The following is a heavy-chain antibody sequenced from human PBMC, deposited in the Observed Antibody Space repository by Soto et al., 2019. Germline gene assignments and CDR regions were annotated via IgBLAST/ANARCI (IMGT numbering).Heavy chain of an antibody. CDR1: GYIFTNYG. J-gene: IGHJ5*02. V-gene: IGHV1-18*01. D-gene: IGHD4-4*01. CDR3: ARSTGDYSRS. Sequence: ASVKVSCKASGYIFTNYGITWVRQAPGQGLEWMGWISGYNGNTNYAQKLQGRVTMTTDTSTSTAYMEMRSLRSDDTAVYYCARSTGDYSRSWGQGTLVTVSS. CDR2: ISGYNGNT.